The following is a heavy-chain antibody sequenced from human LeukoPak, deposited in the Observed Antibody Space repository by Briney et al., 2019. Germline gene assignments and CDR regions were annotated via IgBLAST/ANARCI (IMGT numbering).Heavy chain of an antibody. V-gene: IGHV4-59*12. CDR3: ARGHVAAAGTGSSLYYFDY. CDR2: IYYSGST. J-gene: IGHJ4*02. D-gene: IGHD6-13*01. Sequence: SETLSLTCTVSGGSISSYYWSWIRQLPGKGLEWIGYIYYSGSTNYNPSLKSRVTISVDTSKNQFSLKPSSVTAADTAVYYCARGHVAAAGTGSSLYYFDYWGQGTLVTVSS. CDR1: GGSISSYY.